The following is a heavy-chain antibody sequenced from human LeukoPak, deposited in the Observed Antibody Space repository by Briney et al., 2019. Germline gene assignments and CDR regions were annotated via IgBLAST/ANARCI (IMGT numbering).Heavy chain of an antibody. Sequence: GGSLRLSCAASGFTFSSYAMSWVRQAPGKGLEWVSAISGSGGSTYYVDSVKGRFTISRDNSKNTLYLQMNSLRAEDTAVYYCAKDSVVVPAAKGSYFDYWGQGTLVTVSS. CDR2: ISGSGGST. V-gene: IGHV3-23*01. CDR1: GFTFSSYA. CDR3: AKDSVVVPAAKGSYFDY. D-gene: IGHD2-2*01. J-gene: IGHJ4*02.